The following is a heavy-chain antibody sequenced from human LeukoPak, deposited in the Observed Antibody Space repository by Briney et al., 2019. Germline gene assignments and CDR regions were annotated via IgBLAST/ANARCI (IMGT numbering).Heavy chain of an antibody. CDR2: IWYDGSKE. D-gene: IGHD2-2*01. Sequence: PGRSLRLSCAASGFTFRSNGMNWVRQAPGKGLEWVAIIWYDGSKEYYADSVKGRFTISRDNSKNTLYLQMNSLRAEDTAVYYCARDRRGKRVPAAMGLLDYWGQGALVIVSS. V-gene: IGHV3-33*01. CDR1: GFTFRSNG. CDR3: ARDRRGKRVPAAMGLLDY. J-gene: IGHJ4*02.